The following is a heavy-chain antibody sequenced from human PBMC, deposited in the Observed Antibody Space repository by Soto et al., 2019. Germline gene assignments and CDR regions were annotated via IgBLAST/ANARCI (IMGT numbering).Heavy chain of an antibody. CDR3: ARDFTIGSADTVGGY. D-gene: IGHD6-13*01. J-gene: IGHJ4*02. CDR2: IIPIFGTA. V-gene: IGHV1-69*13. Sequence: GASVKVSCKASGGTFSSYAISWVRQAPGQGLEWMGGIIPIFGTANYAQRFQGRVTITADESTSTAYMELSSLRSDDTAMYYCARDFTIGSADTVGGYWGQGTQVTAPQ. CDR1: GGTFSSYA.